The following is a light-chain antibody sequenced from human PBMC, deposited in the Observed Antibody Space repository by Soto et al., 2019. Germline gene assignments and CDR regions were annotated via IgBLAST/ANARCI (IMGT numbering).Light chain of an antibody. J-gene: IGKJ5*01. CDR3: QQYNNWPIT. V-gene: IGKV3-15*01. CDR2: GAS. CDR1: QSVSNN. Sequence: ILLTQSPGTLSLSPGERATLSCRASQSVSNNYLAWYQQKPGQAPRLLIYGASTRATGIPARFSGSGSGTEFTLTISSLQSEDFEIYYCQQYNNWPITFGQGTRLEIK.